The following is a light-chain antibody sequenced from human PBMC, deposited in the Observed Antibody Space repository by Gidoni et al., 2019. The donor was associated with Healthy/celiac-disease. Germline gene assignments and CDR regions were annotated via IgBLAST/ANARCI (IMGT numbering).Light chain of an antibody. CDR3: QQRSNWPPYT. CDR2: DAS. Sequence: VLTQSPATLSLSPGERATLSCRASQSVSSYLAWYQQKPGQAPRLLIYDASNRATGIPARFSGSGSGTDFTLTISSLEPEDFAVYYCQQRSNWPPYTFGQGTKLEIK. CDR1: QSVSSY. V-gene: IGKV3-11*01. J-gene: IGKJ2*01.